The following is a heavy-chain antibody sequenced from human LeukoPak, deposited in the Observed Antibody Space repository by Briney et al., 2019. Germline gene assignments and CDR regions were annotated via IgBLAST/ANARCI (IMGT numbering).Heavy chain of an antibody. J-gene: IGHJ6*02. CDR3: ARDRADCSSTSCYGYYYYYGMDV. Sequence: KSSETLSLTCTVSGGSISSGGYYWSWIRQHPGKGLEWIGYIYYSGSTYYNPSLKSRVTISVDTSKNQFSLKLSSVTAADTAVYYCARDRADCSSTSCYGYYYYYGMDVWGQGTTVTVSS. V-gene: IGHV4-31*03. D-gene: IGHD2-2*01. CDR1: GGSISSGGYY. CDR2: IYYSGST.